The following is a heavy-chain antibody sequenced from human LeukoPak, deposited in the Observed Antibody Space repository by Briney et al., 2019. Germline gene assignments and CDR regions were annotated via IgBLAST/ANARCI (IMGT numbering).Heavy chain of an antibody. D-gene: IGHD5-18*01. CDR1: GYSFTSYW. CDR2: IYPGDSDT. V-gene: IGHV5-51*01. CDR3: ARVFSGYSTIDAFDI. Sequence: PGESLKISCKGSGYSFTSYWIGWVRQMPGKGLEWMGIIYPGDSDTRYSPSFQGQVTISADKSISTAYLQWSSLKASDTAMYYCARVFSGYSTIDAFDIWGQGTMVTVS. J-gene: IGHJ3*02.